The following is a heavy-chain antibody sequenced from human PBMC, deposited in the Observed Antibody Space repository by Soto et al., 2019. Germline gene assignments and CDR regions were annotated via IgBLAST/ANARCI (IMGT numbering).Heavy chain of an antibody. J-gene: IGHJ6*02. V-gene: IGHV1-18*01. Sequence: SSVKVSCKASGYTFTSYGIRWVRQAPGRGLEWMGWISDYDGNKNYALKLQGRVTMTTDTSTSTAYMEMRILRSDDTAVYYCARIPDPYRSRYYQHRMDVSGQGTSVTVSS. CDR3: ARIPDPYRSRYYQHRMDV. D-gene: IGHD6-13*01. CDR2: ISDYDGNK. CDR1: GYTFTSYG.